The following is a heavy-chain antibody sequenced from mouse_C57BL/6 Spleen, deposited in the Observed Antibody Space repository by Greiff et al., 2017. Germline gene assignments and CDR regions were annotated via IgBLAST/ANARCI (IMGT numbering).Heavy chain of an antibody. Sequence: VQLQQSGAELMKPGASVKLSCKASGYTFTGYWIEWVKQRPGHGLEWIGEILPGSGSTNYNEKFKGKATFTADTSSNTAYMQLSSLPTEDSSVFYCGGRADCTLAWFAYWGQGTLVTVSA. J-gene: IGHJ3*01. V-gene: IGHV1-9*01. CDR1: GYTFTGYW. CDR3: GGRADCTLAWFAY. D-gene: IGHD3-3*01. CDR2: ILPGSGST.